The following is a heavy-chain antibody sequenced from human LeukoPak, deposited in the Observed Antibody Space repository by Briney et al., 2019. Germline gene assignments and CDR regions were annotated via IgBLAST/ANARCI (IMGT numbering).Heavy chain of an antibody. CDR1: GGTFSGYA. CDR2: IIPIFGTA. CDR3: ASEDYYGSGSYTLNWLDP. J-gene: IGHJ5*02. Sequence: SVKVSCKASGGTFSGYAISWVRQAPGQGLEWMGRIIPIFGTANYAQKFQGRVTITTDESTSTAYMELSSLRSEDTAVYYCASEDYYGSGSYTLNWLDPWGQGTLVTVSS. V-gene: IGHV1-69*05. D-gene: IGHD3-10*01.